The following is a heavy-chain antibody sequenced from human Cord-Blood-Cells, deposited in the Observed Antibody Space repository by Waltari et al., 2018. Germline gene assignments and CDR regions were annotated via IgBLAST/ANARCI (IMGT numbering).Heavy chain of an antibody. Sequence: QVQLQQWGAGLLKPSETLSPTCAVYGGSFSGYYWSWIRQPPGKGLEWIGEINHSGSTNYNPSLKRRVTISVDTSKNQFSLKLSSVTAADTAMYYCARWATFDYWGQGTLVTVSS. CDR3: ARWATFDY. V-gene: IGHV4-34*01. CDR2: INHSGST. J-gene: IGHJ4*02. CDR1: GGSFSGYY.